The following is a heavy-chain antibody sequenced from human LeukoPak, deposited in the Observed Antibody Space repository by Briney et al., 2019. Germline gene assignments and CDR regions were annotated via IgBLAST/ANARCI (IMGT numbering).Heavy chain of an antibody. Sequence: SETLSLTCTVSGGSISSYYWSWIRQPPGKGLEWIGYIYYSGSTNYNPSLKSRVTISVDTSKNQFSLKLSSVTAADTAVYYCAREPPRIRAFDIWGQGTMVTVSS. CDR1: GGSISSYY. V-gene: IGHV4-59*01. J-gene: IGHJ3*02. CDR2: IYYSGST. CDR3: AREPPRIRAFDI. D-gene: IGHD2-21*01.